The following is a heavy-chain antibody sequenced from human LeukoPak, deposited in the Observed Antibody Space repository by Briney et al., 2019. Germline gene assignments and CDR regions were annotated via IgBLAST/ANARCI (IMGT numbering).Heavy chain of an antibody. V-gene: IGHV1-69*13. CDR2: IIPIFGTA. CDR1: GYTFTGYY. Sequence: GASVKVSCKASGYTFTGYYMHWVRQAPGQGLEWMGGIIPIFGTANYAQKFQGRVTITADESTSTAYMELSSLRSEDTAVYYCARENYYDSSGYPTWGQGTLVTVSS. D-gene: IGHD3-22*01. J-gene: IGHJ5*02. CDR3: ARENYYDSSGYPT.